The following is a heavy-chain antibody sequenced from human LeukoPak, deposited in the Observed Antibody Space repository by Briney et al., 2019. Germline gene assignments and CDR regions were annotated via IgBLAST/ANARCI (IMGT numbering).Heavy chain of an antibody. J-gene: IGHJ4*02. D-gene: IGHD6-6*01. CDR2: IIPIFGTA. V-gene: IGHV1-69*13. Sequence: SVKVSCKASGYTFTSYGISWVRQAPGQGLEWMGGIIPIFGTANYAQKFQGRVTITADESTSTAYMELSSLRSEDTAVYYCARRHSSNAYYFDYWGQGTLVTVSS. CDR3: ARRHSSNAYYFDY. CDR1: GYTFTSYG.